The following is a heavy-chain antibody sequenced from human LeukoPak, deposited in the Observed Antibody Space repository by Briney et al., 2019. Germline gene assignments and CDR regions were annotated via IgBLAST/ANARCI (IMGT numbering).Heavy chain of an antibody. Sequence: GGSQRLSCAASGFTFSSYSMNWVRQAPGKGLEWVSSISSSSSYIYYADSVTGRFTISRDNAKNSLYLQMNSLRAEDTAVYYCARTTPFVYGSGSPDYWGQGTLVTVSS. CDR1: GFTFSSYS. CDR2: ISSSSSYI. D-gene: IGHD3-10*01. CDR3: ARTTPFVYGSGSPDY. V-gene: IGHV3-21*01. J-gene: IGHJ4*02.